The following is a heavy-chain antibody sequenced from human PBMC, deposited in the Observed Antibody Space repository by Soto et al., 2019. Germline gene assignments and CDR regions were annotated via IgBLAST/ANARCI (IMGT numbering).Heavy chain of an antibody. V-gene: IGHV1-69*13. J-gene: IGHJ6*02. CDR2: IIPIFGTA. Sequence: ASVKVSCKASGGTFSSYAISWVRQAPGQGLELMGGIIPIFGTANYAQKFQGRVTITADESTSTAYMELSSLRSEDTAVYYCARVLRFLEWSWETYGMDVWGQGTTVTVSS. D-gene: IGHD3-3*01. CDR3: ARVLRFLEWSWETYGMDV. CDR1: GGTFSSYA.